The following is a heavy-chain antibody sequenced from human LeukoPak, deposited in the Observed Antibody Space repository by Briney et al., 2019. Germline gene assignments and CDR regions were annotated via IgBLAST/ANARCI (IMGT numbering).Heavy chain of an antibody. J-gene: IGHJ4*02. D-gene: IGHD4-17*01. CDR3: ARGPRAYGDYAIDY. CDR1: GGSFSGYY. V-gene: IGHV4-34*01. Sequence: SETLSLTCAVYGGSFSGYYWSWIRQPPGKGLEWIGEINHSGSTSYNPSLKSRVTISVDTSKNQFSLKLSSVTAADTAVYYCARGPRAYGDYAIDYWGQGTLVTVSS. CDR2: INHSGST.